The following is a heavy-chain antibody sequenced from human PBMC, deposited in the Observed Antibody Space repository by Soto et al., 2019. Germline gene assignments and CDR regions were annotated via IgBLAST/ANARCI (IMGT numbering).Heavy chain of an antibody. D-gene: IGHD4-17*01. V-gene: IGHV4-34*01. CDR1: GGSFSGYY. J-gene: IGHJ4*02. Sequence: SETLSLTCAVYGGSFSGYYWSWIRQPPGKGLEWIGEINHSGSTNYNPSLKSRVTISVDTSKNQFSLKLSSVTAADTAVYYCARSATVTTILFDYWGQGTLVTVSS. CDR3: ARSATVTTILFDY. CDR2: INHSGST.